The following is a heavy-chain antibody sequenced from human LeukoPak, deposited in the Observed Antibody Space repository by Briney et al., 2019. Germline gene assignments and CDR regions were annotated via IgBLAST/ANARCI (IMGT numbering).Heavy chain of an antibody. CDR3: SKDQFFGGRYFFFYLLGG. D-gene: IGHD1-26*01. V-gene: IGHV3-30*02. CDR2: IRYDGSNK. Sequence: QTGGSLRLSCATSGFTFRSYGMHWVRQAPGKGLEWVAFIRYDGSNKYYADSVKGRFTISRDNSKNTLYLQMDSLRAEDTAVYYWSKDQFFGGRYFFFYLLGGWGKGTTVTVSS. CDR1: GFTFRSYG. J-gene: IGHJ6*04.